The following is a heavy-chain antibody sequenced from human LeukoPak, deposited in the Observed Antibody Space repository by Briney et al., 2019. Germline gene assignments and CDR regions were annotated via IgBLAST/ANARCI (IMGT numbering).Heavy chain of an antibody. V-gene: IGHV3-21*01. Sequence: PGGSLRLSCAASGFTFSSYSMNWVRQAPGKGLEWVSSISSSSSYIYYADSAKGRFTISRDNAKNSLYLQMNSLRAEDTAVYYCARDPMAHPGHYWGQGTLVTVSS. CDR3: ARDPMAHPGHY. CDR1: GFTFSSYS. D-gene: IGHD3-10*01. CDR2: ISSSSSYI. J-gene: IGHJ4*02.